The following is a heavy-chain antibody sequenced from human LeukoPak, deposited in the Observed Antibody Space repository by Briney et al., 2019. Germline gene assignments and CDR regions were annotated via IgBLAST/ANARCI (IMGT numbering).Heavy chain of an antibody. Sequence: PSETLSLTCIVSGGSISSSIYYWAWVRQPPGKGLEWIGYIYHSGSTYYNPSLKSRVTISVDRSKNQFSLKLSSVTAADTAVYYCASGVIAARQYQLLPADYWGQGTLVTVSS. J-gene: IGHJ4*02. CDR3: ASGVIAARQYQLLPADY. CDR1: GGSISSSIYY. CDR2: IYHSGST. D-gene: IGHD2-2*01. V-gene: IGHV4-39*07.